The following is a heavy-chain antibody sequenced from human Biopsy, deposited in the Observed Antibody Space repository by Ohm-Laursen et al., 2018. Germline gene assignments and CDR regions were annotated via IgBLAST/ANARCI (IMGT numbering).Heavy chain of an antibody. CDR3: VREPKTGTAEAWYFDL. D-gene: IGHD3-9*01. Sequence: TLSLTWSVSGASVKTSGYFWAWIRQRPGKGLKWIGYISYNERTHYNPSLTSRLAISFDTSNNRISLQLRSVSVADTAVYYCVREPKTGTAEAWYFDLWGRGSPVTVPS. J-gene: IGHJ2*01. CDR2: ISYNERT. CDR1: GASVKTSGYF. V-gene: IGHV4-31*02.